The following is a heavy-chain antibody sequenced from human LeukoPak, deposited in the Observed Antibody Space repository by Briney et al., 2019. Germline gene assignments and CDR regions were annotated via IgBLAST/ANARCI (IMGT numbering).Heavy chain of an antibody. CDR1: GGSFSGYY. D-gene: IGHD3-22*01. CDR3: ARDLGYGHGYFDY. CDR2: IYYSGST. V-gene: IGHV4-59*01. Sequence: PSETLSLTCAVYGGSFSGYYWSWIRQPPGKGLEWIGYIYYSGSTNYNPSLKSRVTISVDTSKNKFSLKLSSVTAADTAVYYCARDLGYGHGYFDYWGQGTLVTVSS. J-gene: IGHJ4*02.